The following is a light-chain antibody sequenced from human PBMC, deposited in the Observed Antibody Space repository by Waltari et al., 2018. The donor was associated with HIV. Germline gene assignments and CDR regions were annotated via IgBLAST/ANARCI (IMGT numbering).Light chain of an antibody. J-gene: IGLJ2*01. Sequence: QSVLMQPPSVSAAPGQKVTISCSGSSSNIEKNFVSWYPHIPRTAPRLIIFDNNKRSSGIPDRFSASKSGTSATLDITGLQTGDEADYYCATWDTGLSAGVFGGGTKVTVL. CDR1: SSNIEKNF. V-gene: IGLV1-51*01. CDR3: ATWDTGLSAGV. CDR2: DNN.